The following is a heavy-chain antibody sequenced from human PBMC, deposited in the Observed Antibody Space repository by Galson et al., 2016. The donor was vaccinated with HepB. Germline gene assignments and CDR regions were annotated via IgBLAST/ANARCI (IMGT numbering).Heavy chain of an antibody. D-gene: IGHD1-26*01. CDR2: INTNTGNS. V-gene: IGHV7-4-1*02. CDR1: GYSFTNYL. CDR3: ARGLLRRYPFDM. J-gene: IGHJ3*02. Sequence: SVKVSCKASGYSFTNYLLRWVRQAPGQGLEWMGWINTNTGNSPYDQGFKGRFVFSLDPSVSTSYLQISSLKPDDTAMYYCARGLLRRYPFDMWGQGTMVTVFS.